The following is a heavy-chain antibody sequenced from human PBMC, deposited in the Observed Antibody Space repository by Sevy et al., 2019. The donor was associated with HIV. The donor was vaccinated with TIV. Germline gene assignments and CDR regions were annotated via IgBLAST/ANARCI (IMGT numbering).Heavy chain of an antibody. D-gene: IGHD5-12*01. J-gene: IGHJ5*02. CDR2: IYYTGST. CDR1: GGSISAYY. CDR3: AGAPPVRSGDDALNWFDP. Sequence: SETLSLTCTVFGGSISAYYWSWIRQSPEKGLQYIGYIYYTGSTNYNPSLKSRVTISVDTSKNQFSLRLTSVTAAATAIYSCAGAPPVRSGDDALNWFDPWGQGTLVTVSS. V-gene: IGHV4-59*01.